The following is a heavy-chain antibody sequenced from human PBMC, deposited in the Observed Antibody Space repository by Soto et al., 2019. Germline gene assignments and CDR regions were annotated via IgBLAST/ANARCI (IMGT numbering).Heavy chain of an antibody. CDR3: ARDIPPDGMDV. D-gene: IGHD2-21*01. Sequence: ASVKVSCKASGHTFTDYYVHWVRQAPVQGLEWMGIINPSGTYTSYAQKFQGRVTMTRDTSTSTVYMELSRLRSDDTAVYYCARDIPPDGMDVWGQGTTVTVSS. CDR1: GHTFTDYY. V-gene: IGHV1-46*01. CDR2: INPSGTYT. J-gene: IGHJ6*02.